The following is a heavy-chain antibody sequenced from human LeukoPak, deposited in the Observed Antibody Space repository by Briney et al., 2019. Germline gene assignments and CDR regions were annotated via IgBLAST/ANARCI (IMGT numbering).Heavy chain of an antibody. Sequence: KPSETLSLTCAVYGGSFSGYYWSWIRQPPGKGLEWIGEINHSGSTNYNPSLKSRVTISVDTSKNQFSLKLSSVTAADTAVYYCARSPPRYYYGSGEQNNWFDPWGQGTLVTVSS. D-gene: IGHD3-10*01. CDR2: INHSGST. V-gene: IGHV4-34*01. J-gene: IGHJ5*02. CDR1: GGSFSGYY. CDR3: ARSPPRYYYGSGEQNNWFDP.